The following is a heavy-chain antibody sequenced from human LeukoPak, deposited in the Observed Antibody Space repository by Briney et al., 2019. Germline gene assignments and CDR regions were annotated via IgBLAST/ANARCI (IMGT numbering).Heavy chain of an antibody. J-gene: IGHJ4*02. D-gene: IGHD2-21*01. CDR3: VRARLIRLENFFDY. V-gene: IGHV3-48*03. Sequence: GGSLRLSCVTSGFTFSNHEMNWVRQAPGKGLELVAYTSRGGSDISYADSAKGRFTISSDIASNTLYLQMNSLRVDDTAVYFCVRARLIRLENFFDYWGQGTLVTVSS. CDR1: GFTFSNHE. CDR2: TSRGGSDI.